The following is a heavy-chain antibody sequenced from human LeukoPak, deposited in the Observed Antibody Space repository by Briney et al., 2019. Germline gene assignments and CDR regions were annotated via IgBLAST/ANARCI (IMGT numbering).Heavy chain of an antibody. D-gene: IGHD2-2*01. J-gene: IGHJ4*02. CDR1: GFIFSSYA. CDR2: ISYDGGIT. CDR3: ARGKAGSNSWTRAGDYFDY. V-gene: IGHV3-30-3*01. Sequence: PGGSLRLSCAASGFIFSSYAMYWVRQAPDKGLEWVAVISYDGGITYYSDSVKGRFTVSRDNSKNTVFLQMNSLRVEDTAVYYCARGKAGSNSWTRAGDYFDYWGQGTLVTVSS.